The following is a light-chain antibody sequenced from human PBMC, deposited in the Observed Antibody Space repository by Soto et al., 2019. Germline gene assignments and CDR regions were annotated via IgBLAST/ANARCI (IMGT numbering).Light chain of an antibody. J-gene: IGKJ4*01. Sequence: EIQMTPSPSTLSASVGERVTMTCRASQSISFWLAWYQQTPGSAPNLLIYDASTLGGGVPSRFSGSGSGTEFTLTISNLQPDDFASYYCQQYNSCPLTFGGGT. CDR1: QSISFW. CDR3: QQYNSCPLT. V-gene: IGKV1-5*01. CDR2: DAS.